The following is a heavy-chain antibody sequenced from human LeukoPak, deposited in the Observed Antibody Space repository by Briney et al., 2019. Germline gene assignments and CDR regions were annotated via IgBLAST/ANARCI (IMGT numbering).Heavy chain of an antibody. Sequence: SETLSLTCTVSGGSVSSSNYYWVWIRQPPGKGPEWIGNIYYSGSTYYNPSLKSRVTISVDTSKNQFSLKLSSVTAADTAVYYCARRVFGDNYFDYWGQGTLVTVSS. J-gene: IGHJ4*02. CDR3: ARRVFGDNYFDY. D-gene: IGHD3-10*01. CDR2: IYYSGST. V-gene: IGHV4-39*01. CDR1: GGSVSSSNYY.